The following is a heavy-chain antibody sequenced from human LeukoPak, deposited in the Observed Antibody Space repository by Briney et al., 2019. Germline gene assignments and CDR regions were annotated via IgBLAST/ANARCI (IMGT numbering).Heavy chain of an antibody. CDR2: IRYDGSNK. D-gene: IGHD3-10*01. CDR3: AKDQLWMVRGVGFEY. V-gene: IGHV3-30*02. CDR1: GFTFSGYY. Sequence: PGGSLRLSCAASGFTFSGYYMSWIRQAPGKGLEWVAFIRYDGSNKYYADSVKGRFTISRDNSKNTLYLQMNSLRAEDTAVYYCAKDQLWMVRGVGFEYWGQGTLVTVSS. J-gene: IGHJ4*02.